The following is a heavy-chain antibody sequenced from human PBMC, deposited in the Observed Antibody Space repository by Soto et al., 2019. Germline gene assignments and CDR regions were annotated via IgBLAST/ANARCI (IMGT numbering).Heavy chain of an antibody. D-gene: IGHD6-19*01. CDR2: IYTSGST. V-gene: IGHV4-4*07. J-gene: IGHJ6*02. Sequence: SETLSLTCTLSGGSISSYYWSCIRQPAGKGLEWIGRIYTSGSTNYNPSLKSRVTMSVDTSKNQFSLKLSSVTAADTAVYYCARGSSGWYDYYYYGMDVWGQGTTVTV. CDR1: GGSISSYY. CDR3: ARGSSGWYDYYYYGMDV.